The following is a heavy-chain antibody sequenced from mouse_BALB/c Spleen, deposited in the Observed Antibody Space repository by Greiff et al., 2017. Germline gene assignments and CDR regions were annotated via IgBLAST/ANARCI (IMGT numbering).Heavy chain of an antibody. J-gene: IGHJ2*01. CDR3: ARSGDGSDY. CDR2: ISYSGST. D-gene: IGHD2-3*01. V-gene: IGHV3-2*02. CDR1: GYSITSDYA. Sequence: EVQLQQSGPGLVKPSQSLSLTCTVTGYSITSDYAWNWIRQFPGNKLEWMGYISYSGSTSYNPSLKSRISITRDTSKNQFFLQLNSVTTEDTATYYCARSGDGSDYWGQGTTLTVSS.